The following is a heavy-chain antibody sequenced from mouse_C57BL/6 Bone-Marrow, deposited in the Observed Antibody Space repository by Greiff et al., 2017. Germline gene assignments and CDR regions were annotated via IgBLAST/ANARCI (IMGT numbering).Heavy chain of an antibody. V-gene: IGHV5-4*01. CDR3: ARDAYYDYDGGFAY. D-gene: IGHD2-4*01. Sequence: EVKLMESGGGLVKPGGSLKLSCAASGFTFSSYAMSWVRQTPEKRLEWVATISDGGSYTYYPDNVKGRFTISRDNAKNTLYLQMSHLKSEDTAMYYCARDAYYDYDGGFAYWGQGTLVTVSA. J-gene: IGHJ3*01. CDR2: ISDGGSYT. CDR1: GFTFSSYA.